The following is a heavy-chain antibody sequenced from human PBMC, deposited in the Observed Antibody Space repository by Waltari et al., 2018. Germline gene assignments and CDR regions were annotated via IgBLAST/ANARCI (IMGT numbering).Heavy chain of an antibody. CDR3: ARNQRGWFDAFDI. J-gene: IGHJ3*02. CDR2: LHYIGDT. D-gene: IGHD6-19*01. Sequence: QLQLQESGPGLVEPSETLSLTCTASGDSLSTNNYSLGWIPQPQGPGLELIGSLHYIGDTYYSPSLKSRVIISVDTSNNQVSLRLTSVTAADTAIYFCARNQRGWFDAFDIWGQGTAVTVSS. CDR1: GDSLSTNNYS. V-gene: IGHV4-39*07.